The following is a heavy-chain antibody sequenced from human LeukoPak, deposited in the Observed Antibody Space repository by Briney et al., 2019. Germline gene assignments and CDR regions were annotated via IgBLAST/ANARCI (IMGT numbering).Heavy chain of an antibody. CDR3: ARSGGIYYVLDY. V-gene: IGHV3-33*01. J-gene: IGHJ4*02. CDR2: MWDDGIDK. CDR1: GFSLSDYA. Sequence: QPGGFLRLSCAASGFSLSDYAMHWVRQAPGKGLEWVALMWDDGIDKYHADSVKGRFTISRDNSKNTLFLQMSSLRVEDTAVYYCARSGGIYYVLDYWGLGTLVTVSS. D-gene: IGHD1-26*01.